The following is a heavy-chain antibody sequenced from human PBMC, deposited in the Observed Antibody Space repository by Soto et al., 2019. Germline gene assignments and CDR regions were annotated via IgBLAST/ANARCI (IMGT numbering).Heavy chain of an antibody. CDR3: AHSLIPNWGSRGAFDY. Sequence: QITLKESGPTLVKPTQTLTLTCTFSGFSLSTSGVGVGWIRQPPGKALEWLALLYWDDDKRYSPSLKSRLTITNDTSKNDVVLTMTSMDPVDTATYYCAHSLIPNWGSRGAFDYWGQGTLVTVSS. D-gene: IGHD7-27*01. CDR1: GFSLSTSGVG. CDR2: LYWDDDK. V-gene: IGHV2-5*02. J-gene: IGHJ4*02.